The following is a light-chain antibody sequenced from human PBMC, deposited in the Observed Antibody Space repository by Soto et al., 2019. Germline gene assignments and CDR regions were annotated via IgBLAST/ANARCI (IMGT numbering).Light chain of an antibody. CDR1: QSVSHF. V-gene: IGKV3-11*01. CDR2: DTS. CDR3: RQRTDWPT. J-gene: IGKJ4*01. Sequence: EIVLTQSPATLSLSPGESATLSCRASQSVSHFLAWYQQKPGQAPRLLIYDTSSRATGIPGRFSGSGSGTDFTLTIDSLEPEDSAVYYCRQRTDWPTFGGGTKVEI.